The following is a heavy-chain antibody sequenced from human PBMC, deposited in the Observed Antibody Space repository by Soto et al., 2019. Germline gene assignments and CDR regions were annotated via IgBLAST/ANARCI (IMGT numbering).Heavy chain of an antibody. D-gene: IGHD3-16*01. Sequence: QVQLVQSGAEVKKPGASVKVSCKASGYNFTNFGISWVRQATGQGLERRGWISAYNGNTNYAQKFQGRFTMTTDTSTSTAYMEVRSLRFEDTAVYYCAIGGTPIDYWGQGTLVTVSS. V-gene: IGHV1-18*01. J-gene: IGHJ4*02. CDR3: AIGGTPIDY. CDR1: GYNFTNFG. CDR2: ISAYNGNT.